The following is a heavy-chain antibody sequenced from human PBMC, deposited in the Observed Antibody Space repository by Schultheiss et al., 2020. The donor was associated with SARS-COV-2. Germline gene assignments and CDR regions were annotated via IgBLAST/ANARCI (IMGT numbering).Heavy chain of an antibody. CDR2: IKQDGSEK. V-gene: IGHV3-7*01. D-gene: IGHD3-3*01. CDR3: AREIYDFLSGPPTYNWFDP. Sequence: GGSLRLSCAASGFTFSSYWMSWVRQAPGKGLEWVANIKQDGSEKYYVDSVKGRFTISRDNAKNSLYLQMDSLRAEDTAVYYCAREIYDFLSGPPTYNWFDPWGQGTLVTVSS. J-gene: IGHJ5*02. CDR1: GFTFSSYW.